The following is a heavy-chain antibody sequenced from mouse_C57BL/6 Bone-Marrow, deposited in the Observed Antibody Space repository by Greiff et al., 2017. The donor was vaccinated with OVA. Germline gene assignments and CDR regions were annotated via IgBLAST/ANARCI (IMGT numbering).Heavy chain of an antibody. Sequence: VQLQQSGPELVKPGASVKISCKASGYTFTDYYMNWVKQSHGKSLEWIGDINPNNGGTSYNQKFKGKATLTVDKSSSTAYMELRSLTSEDSAVYYCARFWLPYYFDYWGQGTTLTVSS. V-gene: IGHV1-26*01. CDR1: GYTFTDYY. J-gene: IGHJ2*01. CDR3: ARFWLPYYFDY. CDR2: INPNNGGT. D-gene: IGHD2-2*01.